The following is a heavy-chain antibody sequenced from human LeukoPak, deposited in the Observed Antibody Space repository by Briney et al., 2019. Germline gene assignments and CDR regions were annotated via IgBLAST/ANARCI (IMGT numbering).Heavy chain of an antibody. CDR1: GFTFSSYG. CDR3: ARDPPPYGLDAFDI. CDR2: IKQDGSRE. Sequence: GGSLRLSCEASGFTFSSYGMHWVRQAPGKGLEWVANIKQDGSREYYVDSVKGRFTTSRDNAKNSLYLQMNSLRAEDTAVYYCARDPPPYGLDAFDIWGQGTMVTVSS. J-gene: IGHJ3*02. D-gene: IGHD3-10*01. V-gene: IGHV3-7*01.